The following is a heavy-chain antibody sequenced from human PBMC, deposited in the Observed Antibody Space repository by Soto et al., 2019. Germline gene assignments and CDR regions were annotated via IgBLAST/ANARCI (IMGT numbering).Heavy chain of an antibody. J-gene: IGHJ6*02. D-gene: IGHD6-19*01. CDR1: GFTFSSYG. V-gene: IGHV3-33*01. Sequence: QVQLVESGGGVVQPGRSLRLSCAASGFTFSSYGMHWVRQAPGKGLEWVAVIWYDGSNKYYADSVKGRFTISRDNSKNILYLQMTSLRAEDTAVYYCAREPVVSSGWVRGMYVWGPGTTVNGSS. CDR2: IWYDGSNK. CDR3: AREPVVSSGWVRGMYV.